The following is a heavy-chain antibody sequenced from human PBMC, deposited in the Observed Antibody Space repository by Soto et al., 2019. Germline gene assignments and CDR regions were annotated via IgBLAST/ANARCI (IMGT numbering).Heavy chain of an antibody. D-gene: IGHD5-12*01. CDR1: GGSVSSGSYY. CDR2: IYYSGST. Sequence: PSETLSLTCTVSGGSVSSGSYYWSWIRQPPGKGLEWIGYIYYSGSTNYNPSLKSRVTISVDTSKNQFSLKLSSVTAADTAAYYCARDVRLRGYSGYDSHEFDYWGQGTLVTVSS. CDR3: ARDVRLRGYSGYDSHEFDY. V-gene: IGHV4-61*01. J-gene: IGHJ4*02.